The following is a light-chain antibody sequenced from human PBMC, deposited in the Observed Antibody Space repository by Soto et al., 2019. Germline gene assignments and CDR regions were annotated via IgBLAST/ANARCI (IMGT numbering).Light chain of an antibody. CDR1: QSVDWY. J-gene: IGKJ3*01. V-gene: IGKV3-11*01. Sequence: EIVLTQSPATLSLSPGDRATVSCRASQSVDWYVAWYQHKPGKAPRLLIYDASTRATGIPARFSGSGSGTDFTLTISSLEPEDFAVYYCQQRSNWPPITFGPGTKVDMK. CDR2: DAS. CDR3: QQRSNWPPIT.